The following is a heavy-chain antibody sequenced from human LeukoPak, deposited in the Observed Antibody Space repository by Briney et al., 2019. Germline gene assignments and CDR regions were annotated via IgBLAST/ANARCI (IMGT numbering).Heavy chain of an antibody. CDR1: GFTFSSYG. D-gene: IGHD3-10*01. V-gene: IGHV3-30*02. CDR3: AKDVSGSGSYYYFDY. J-gene: IGHJ4*02. Sequence: GGSLRLSYAASGFTFSSYGMHWVRQAPGKGLEWVAFIRYDGSNKYYADSVKGRFTISRDNSKNTLYLQMNSLRAEDTAVYYCAKDVSGSGSYYYFDYWGQGTLVTVSS. CDR2: IRYDGSNK.